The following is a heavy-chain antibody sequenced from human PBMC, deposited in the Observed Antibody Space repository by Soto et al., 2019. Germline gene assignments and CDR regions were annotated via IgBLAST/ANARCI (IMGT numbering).Heavy chain of an antibody. J-gene: IGHJ6*02. CDR1: GFTFSSYA. V-gene: IGHV3-30-3*01. Sequence: GGSLRLSCAASGFTFSSYAMHWVRQAPGKGLEWVAVISYDGSNKYYADSVKGRFTISRDNSKNTLYLQMNSLRAEDTAVYYCARIAAAGDNYYYYGMDVWGQGTTVTVSS. D-gene: IGHD6-13*01. CDR2: ISYDGSNK. CDR3: ARIAAAGDNYYYYGMDV.